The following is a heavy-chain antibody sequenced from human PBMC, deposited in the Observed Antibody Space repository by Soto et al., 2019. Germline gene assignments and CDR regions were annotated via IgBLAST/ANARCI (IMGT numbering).Heavy chain of an antibody. CDR2: ISWNSGSI. V-gene: IGHV3-9*01. J-gene: IGHJ4*02. CDR1: GFTFDDYA. D-gene: IGHD6-19*01. Sequence: GGSLRLSCAASGFTFDDYAMHWVRQPPGKGLEWVSGISWNSGSIGYADSVKGRFTISRDNAKNSLYLQMNSLRAEDTALYYCAKDTDAVAGYFDYWGQGTLVTVSS. CDR3: AKDTDAVAGYFDY.